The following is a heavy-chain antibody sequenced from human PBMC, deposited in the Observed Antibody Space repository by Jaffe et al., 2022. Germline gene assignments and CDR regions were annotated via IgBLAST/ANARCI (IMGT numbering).Heavy chain of an antibody. CDR2: ISSSGSTI. D-gene: IGHD4-17*01. CDR3: ARDGDYGGKDIDY. CDR1: GFTFSSYE. V-gene: IGHV3-48*03. Sequence: EVQLVESGGGLVQPGGSLRLSCAASGFTFSSYEMNWVRQAPGKGLEWVSYISSSGSTIYYADSVKGRFTISRDNAKNSLYLQMNSLRAEDTAVYYCARDGDYGGKDIDYWGQGTLVTVSS. J-gene: IGHJ4*02.